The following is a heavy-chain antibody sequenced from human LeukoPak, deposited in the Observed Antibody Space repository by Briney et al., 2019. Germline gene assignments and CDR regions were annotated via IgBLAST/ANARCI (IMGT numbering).Heavy chain of an antibody. J-gene: IGHJ4*02. Sequence: SETLSLTCTVSGFSISSYYWSWLRQPAGKGLEWIGRIYTSGGTNYNPSLKSRVTMSVDTSKNQFSLKLGSVTAADTAVYYCARDSSSWYAYFDYWGQGTLVTVSS. CDR1: GFSISSYY. CDR3: ARDSSSWYAYFDY. V-gene: IGHV4-4*07. CDR2: IYTSGGT. D-gene: IGHD6-13*01.